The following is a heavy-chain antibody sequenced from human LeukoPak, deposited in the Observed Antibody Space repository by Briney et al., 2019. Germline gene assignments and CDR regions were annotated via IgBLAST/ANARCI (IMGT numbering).Heavy chain of an antibody. CDR2: MNPNSGNT. D-gene: IGHD6-19*01. CDR3: ARGSSGWYSGAFDI. Sequence: ASVKVSCKASGYTFTSYGINWVRQATGQGLEWMGWMNPNSGNTGYAQKFQGRVTMTRNTSISTAYMELSSLRSEDTAVYYCARGSSGWYSGAFDIWGQGTMVTVSS. V-gene: IGHV1-8*02. J-gene: IGHJ3*02. CDR1: GYTFTSYG.